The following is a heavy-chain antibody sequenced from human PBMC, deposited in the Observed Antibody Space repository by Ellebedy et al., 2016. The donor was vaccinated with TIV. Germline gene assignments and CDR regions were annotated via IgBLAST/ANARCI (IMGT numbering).Heavy chain of an antibody. CDR1: GFTFSNKW. V-gene: IGHV3-7*01. D-gene: IGHD6-19*01. Sequence: GGSLRLSCAASGFTFSNKWMQWVRQAPGKGLEWVANIDQDGRGTNYVDSVKGRFAISRDNTKNSLYLQMNSLRAEDKAVYYCAGGGGWIMDVWGQGTTVTVSS. J-gene: IGHJ6*02. CDR3: AGGGGWIMDV. CDR2: IDQDGRGT.